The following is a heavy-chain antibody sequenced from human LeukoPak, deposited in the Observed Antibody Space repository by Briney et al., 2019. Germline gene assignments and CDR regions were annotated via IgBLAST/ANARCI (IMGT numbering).Heavy chain of an antibody. CDR1: GYSISSGYY. CDR2: IYHSGST. D-gene: IGHD2-2*01. V-gene: IGHV4-38-2*02. J-gene: IGHJ6*03. Sequence: PSETLSLTCTVSGYSISSGYYWGWIRQPPGKGLEWIGSIYHSGSTYYNPSLKSQVTISVDTSKNQFSLKLSSVTAADTAVYYCASSEYQLLYYYYYMDVWGKGTTVTVSS. CDR3: ASSEYQLLYYYYYMDV.